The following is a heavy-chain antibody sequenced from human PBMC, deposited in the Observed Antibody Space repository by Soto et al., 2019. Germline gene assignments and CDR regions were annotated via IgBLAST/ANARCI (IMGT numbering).Heavy chain of an antibody. Sequence: SVKVSCKASGGTFSSYTISWVRQAPGQGLEWMGRIIPILGIANYAQKFQGRVTITADKSTSTAYMELSSLRSEDTAVYYCATDTAMALDAFDIWGQGTMVTVSS. CDR2: IIPILGIA. CDR1: GGTFSSYT. J-gene: IGHJ3*02. V-gene: IGHV1-69*02. D-gene: IGHD5-18*01. CDR3: ATDTAMALDAFDI.